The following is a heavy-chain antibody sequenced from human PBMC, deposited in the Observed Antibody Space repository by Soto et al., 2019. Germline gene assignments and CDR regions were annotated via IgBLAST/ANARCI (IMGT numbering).Heavy chain of an antibody. CDR1: GGTFSSYA. J-gene: IGHJ6*02. CDR2: IIPIFGTA. D-gene: IGHD5-12*01. Sequence: AASVKVSCKASGGTFSSYAISWVRQAPGQGLEWMGGIIPIFGTANYAQKFQGRVTITADKSTSTAYMELSSLRSEDTAVYYCARDRGPYSGYDRILYYGMDVWGQGTTVTVSS. CDR3: ARDRGPYSGYDRILYYGMDV. V-gene: IGHV1-69*06.